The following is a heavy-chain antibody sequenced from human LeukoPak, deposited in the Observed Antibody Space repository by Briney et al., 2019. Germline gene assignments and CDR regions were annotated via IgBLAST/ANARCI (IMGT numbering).Heavy chain of an antibody. CDR2: MNPKTGNT. CDR1: GGTFTSYD. D-gene: IGHD3-3*01. V-gene: IGHV1-8*01. CDR3: ARGPRVFGVVLSSHWFFDV. Sequence: ASVKVSCKASGGTFTSYDINWVRQAAGQGLEWMGWMNPKTGNTGYAQKFQGRLSFTRNTSINTAYMELSSLRSEDTAVYYCARGPRVFGVVLSSHWFFDVWGRGTLVTVSS. J-gene: IGHJ2*01.